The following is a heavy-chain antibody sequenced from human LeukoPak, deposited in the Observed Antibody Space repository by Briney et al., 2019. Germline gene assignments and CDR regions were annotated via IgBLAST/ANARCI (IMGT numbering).Heavy chain of an antibody. D-gene: IGHD3-9*01. J-gene: IGHJ4*02. V-gene: IGHV4-4*07. CDR3: AVAVRYFDLTTQYYFDY. CDR1: GGSLSSYY. Sequence: SETLSLTCTVSGGSLSSYYWSWIRQPAGKGLEWIGRIYTSGSTNYNPSLKSRVTMSIDTSNNQFSLKLSSVTAADTAVYYCAVAVRYFDLTTQYYFDYWGQGTLVTVSS. CDR2: IYTSGST.